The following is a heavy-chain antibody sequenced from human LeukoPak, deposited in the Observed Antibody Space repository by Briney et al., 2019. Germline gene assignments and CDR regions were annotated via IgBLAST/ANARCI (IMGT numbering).Heavy chain of an antibody. Sequence: SETLSLTCTVSGGSVSSYYWNWIRQPPGKGLEWIGYIYYTGSTNYNPSLKSRVTISVDTSKNQFSLKVSSVSAADTAIYYCARDGYLAVDYWGQGTLVTVSS. D-gene: IGHD2-2*03. J-gene: IGHJ4*02. CDR2: IYYTGST. V-gene: IGHV4-59*02. CDR3: ARDGYLAVDY. CDR1: GGSVSSYY.